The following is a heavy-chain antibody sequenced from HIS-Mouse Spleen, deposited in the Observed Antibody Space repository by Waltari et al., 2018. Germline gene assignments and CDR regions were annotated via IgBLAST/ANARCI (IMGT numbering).Heavy chain of an antibody. D-gene: IGHD6-19*01. CDR2: IDWDDDK. J-gene: IGHJ4*02. CDR1: GFSLSTSGMF. CDR3: ARIAEGYSSGWYAFDY. V-gene: IGHV2-70*15. Sequence: QVTLRESGPALVKPTQTLTLTCTFSGFSLSTSGMFVSWSRQPPGKALEWLARIDWDDDKSYSTSLKTRLTISKDTSKNQVVLTMTNMDPVDTATYYCARIAEGYSSGWYAFDYWGQGTLVTVSS.